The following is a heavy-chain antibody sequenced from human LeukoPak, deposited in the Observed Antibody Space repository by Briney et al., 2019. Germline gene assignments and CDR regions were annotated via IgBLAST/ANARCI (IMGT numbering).Heavy chain of an antibody. CDR2: ISGSGGST. CDR1: GFTFSSYA. D-gene: IGHD3-22*01. V-gene: IGHV3-23*01. J-gene: IGHJ6*02. CDR3: AKGGRGGNYESSGSFFYYYGMDV. Sequence: GASLRLSCAASGFTFSSYAMSWVRQAPGKGLKWVSTISGSGGSTYYADSVKGRFTISRDNSKNTLYLQMNSLRAEDPAVYYCAKGGRGGNYESSGSFFYYYGMDVWGQGTTVTVSS.